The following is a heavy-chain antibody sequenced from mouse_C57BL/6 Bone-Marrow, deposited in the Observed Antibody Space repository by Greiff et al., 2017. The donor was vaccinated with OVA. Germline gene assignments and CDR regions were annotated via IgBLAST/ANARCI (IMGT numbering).Heavy chain of an antibody. CDR1: GYTFTGYW. D-gene: IGHD1-1*01. CDR2: ILPGSGST. CDR3: ARWGYYYGSSGSPYWYFDV. Sequence: QVQLQQSGAELMKPGASVKLSCKATGYTFTGYWIEWVKQRPGHGLEWIGEILPGSGSTNYNEKFKGKGTFTADTSSHTAYMQLSSLTTEDSAIYYCARWGYYYGSSGSPYWYFDVWGTGTTVTVSS. J-gene: IGHJ1*03. V-gene: IGHV1-9*01.